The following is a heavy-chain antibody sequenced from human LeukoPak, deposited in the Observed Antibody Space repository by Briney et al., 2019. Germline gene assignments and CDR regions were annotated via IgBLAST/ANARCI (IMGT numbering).Heavy chain of an antibody. CDR3: AVGRSY. Sequence: ASETLSLTCAVYGGSFNGYHCSWIRQAPGKGLEWIGEINYSGRTSYNPSLKSRVTISLDTTKNQFSLNLTSVIAADTAVYYCAVGRSYWGQGNLVTVSS. V-gene: IGHV4-34*01. J-gene: IGHJ4*02. CDR2: INYSGRT. CDR1: GGSFNGYH.